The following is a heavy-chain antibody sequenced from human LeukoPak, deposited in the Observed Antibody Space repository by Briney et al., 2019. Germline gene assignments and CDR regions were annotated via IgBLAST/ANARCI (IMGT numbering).Heavy chain of an antibody. D-gene: IGHD6-13*01. CDR3: ARGKAAAGDAFDI. CDR2: ISSSSSYI. J-gene: IGHJ3*02. V-gene: IGHV3-21*04. Sequence: RAGRSLRLSCAVSGVTFSSYSMNWVRQPPGKGLGWVSSISSSSSYIYYADSVKGRFTISRDNAKNSLYLQMNSLRAEDTAVYYCARGKAAAGDAFDIWGQGTMVTVSS. CDR1: GVTFSSYS.